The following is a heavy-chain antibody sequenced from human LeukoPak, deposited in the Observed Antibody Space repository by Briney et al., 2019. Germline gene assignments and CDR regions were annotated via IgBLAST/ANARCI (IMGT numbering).Heavy chain of an antibody. V-gene: IGHV4-59*01. Sequence: SETLSLTCAVSSGSISNYYWSWIRQPPGKGLEWIGYIHDSGTTNYNPSLKSRVTILLDTSKNQFSLKLRSVAAADTAVYYCARDSGYYYESQWFDPWGQGTLVTVSS. J-gene: IGHJ5*02. CDR2: IHDSGTT. D-gene: IGHD3-22*01. CDR1: SGSISNYY. CDR3: ARDSGYYYESQWFDP.